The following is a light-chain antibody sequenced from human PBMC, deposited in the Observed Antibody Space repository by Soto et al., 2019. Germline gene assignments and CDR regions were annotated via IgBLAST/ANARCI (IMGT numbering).Light chain of an antibody. Sequence: EIVLTQSPGTLSLSPGERATLSCRASQSVSSSYLAWYQQKPGQTPRLLIYGASSRATGIPDRFSGSGSGTDFTLTISRLEPEDFAVYYCQQYGSSPPGITFGPGTKVHIK. CDR2: GAS. V-gene: IGKV3-20*01. CDR1: QSVSSSY. J-gene: IGKJ3*01. CDR3: QQYGSSPPGIT.